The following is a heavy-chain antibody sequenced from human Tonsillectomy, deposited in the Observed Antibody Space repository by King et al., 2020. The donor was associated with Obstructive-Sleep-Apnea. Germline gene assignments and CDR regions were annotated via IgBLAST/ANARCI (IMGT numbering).Heavy chain of an antibody. CDR1: GFTFSSYA. Sequence: VQLVESGGGLVQPGGSLRLSCAASGFTFSSYALSWVRQAPGKGLEWVSGISISGGSTYYADSIKGRFTISRDNSKNTLYLQMKNLRAEDTAVYFCAKQFQQMAPYFDFWGQGALVTVSS. V-gene: IGHV3-23*04. D-gene: IGHD6-13*01. CDR3: AKQFQQMAPYFDF. CDR2: ISISGGST. J-gene: IGHJ4*02.